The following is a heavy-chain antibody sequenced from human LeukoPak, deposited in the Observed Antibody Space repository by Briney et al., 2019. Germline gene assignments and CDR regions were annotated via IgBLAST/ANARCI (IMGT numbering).Heavy chain of an antibody. D-gene: IGHD3-22*01. CDR3: GRSGYYDSSWSFDY. J-gene: IGHJ4*02. Sequence: ASVKVSCKASGYTFTSYGISWVRQAPGQGLEWMGWISAYNGNTNYAQKLQGRVTMTTDTSTSTAYMELRSLRSDDTAVYYCGRSGYYDSSWSFDYWGQGTLVTVSS. CDR1: GYTFTSYG. V-gene: IGHV1-18*01. CDR2: ISAYNGNT.